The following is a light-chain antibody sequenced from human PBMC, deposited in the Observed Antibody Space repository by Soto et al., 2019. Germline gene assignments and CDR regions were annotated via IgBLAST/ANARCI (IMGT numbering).Light chain of an antibody. J-gene: IGKJ1*01. Sequence: DIQMTQSPSTLSASVGDRVTITCRASQSISSWLAWYQQKPGKAPKLLIYKASSLESGVPSRFSGSGSGTEFTLSTSSLQPDSFATYYCQQYNSYPWTFGQGTKVEIK. CDR2: KAS. CDR1: QSISSW. V-gene: IGKV1-5*03. CDR3: QQYNSYPWT.